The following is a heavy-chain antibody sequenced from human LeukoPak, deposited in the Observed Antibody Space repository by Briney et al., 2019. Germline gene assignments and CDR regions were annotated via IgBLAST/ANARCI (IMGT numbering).Heavy chain of an antibody. V-gene: IGHV4-39*07. CDR3: ARGGSGWDFDY. D-gene: IGHD6-19*01. Sequence: PSETLSLTCTVSGGSISSSSYYWGWIRQPPGKGLEWIGSIYYSGSTYYNPSLKGRVTISVDTSKNQFSLKLSSVTAADTAVYYCARGGSGWDFDYWGQGTLVTVSS. J-gene: IGHJ4*02. CDR2: IYYSGST. CDR1: GGSISSSSYY.